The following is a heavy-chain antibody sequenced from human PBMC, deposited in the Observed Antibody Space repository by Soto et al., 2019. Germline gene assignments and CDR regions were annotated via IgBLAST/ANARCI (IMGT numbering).Heavy chain of an antibody. J-gene: IGHJ5*02. CDR3: ARADYGGNYGTLWFDP. CDR2: IIPIFGTA. D-gene: IGHD4-17*01. V-gene: IGHV1-69*01. Sequence: QVQLVQSGAEVKKPGSSVKVSCKASGGTFSSYAISWVRQAPGQGLEWMGGIIPIFGTANYAQKCQGRVTITADESTSTAYMELRSLRSEDTAVYYCARADYGGNYGTLWFDPWGQGTLVTVSS. CDR1: GGTFSSYA.